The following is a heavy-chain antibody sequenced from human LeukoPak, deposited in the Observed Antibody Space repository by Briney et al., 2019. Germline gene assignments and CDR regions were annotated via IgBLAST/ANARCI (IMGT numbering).Heavy chain of an antibody. CDR2: ITSSGTYI. D-gene: IGHD5-12*01. CDR1: GFTFNNYN. Sequence: GALRLSCAASGFTFNNYNMNWVRQAPGKAVEWVSSITSSGTYIFYADSVKGRFTISRDNAKNSLYLQMNSLRAEDTAVYYCARDHERGYSGYDPDAFDIWGQGTMVTVSS. J-gene: IGHJ3*02. CDR3: ARDHERGYSGYDPDAFDI. V-gene: IGHV3-21*01.